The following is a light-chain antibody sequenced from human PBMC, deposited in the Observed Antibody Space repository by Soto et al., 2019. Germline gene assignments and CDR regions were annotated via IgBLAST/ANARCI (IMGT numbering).Light chain of an antibody. CDR3: SSFTTSDTWV. Sequence: QSVLTQPPSASGSPGQSVTIPCTGTSSDVGGYNRVSWYQHTPGTAPKLLIYEVTNRPSGVPDRFSGSRSGNTASLTISGLQAEDDADYYCSSFTTSDTWVLGGGTKLTVL. V-gene: IGLV2-18*02. J-gene: IGLJ3*02. CDR2: EVT. CDR1: SSDVGGYNR.